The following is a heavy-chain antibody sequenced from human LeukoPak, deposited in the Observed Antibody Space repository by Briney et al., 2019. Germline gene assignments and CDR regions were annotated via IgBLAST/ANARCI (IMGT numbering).Heavy chain of an antibody. Sequence: LTGGSLRLSCAASGFTFDDYAMHWVRQAPGKGLEWVSGISWNSGSIGYADSVKGRFTISRDNAKNSLYLQMNSLRAEDTAVYYCARGTHYYNSSGYWDDGGDAFDIWGQGTMVTVSS. V-gene: IGHV3-9*01. J-gene: IGHJ3*02. CDR1: GFTFDDYA. D-gene: IGHD3-22*01. CDR2: ISWNSGSI. CDR3: ARGTHYYNSSGYWDDGGDAFDI.